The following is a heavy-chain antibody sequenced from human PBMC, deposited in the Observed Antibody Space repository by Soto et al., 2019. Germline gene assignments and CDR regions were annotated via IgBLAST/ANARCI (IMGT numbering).Heavy chain of an antibody. D-gene: IGHD3-22*01. Sequence: LPWAAGGVSVRSSVVAVVLQATRKGLVWVSRINSDGSSTSYADSVKGRFTISRDNAKNTLYLQMNSLRAEDTAVYYCARDITMIVRYYGMDVWGQGTTVTVSS. CDR2: INSDGSST. V-gene: IGHV3-74*01. CDR1: GVSVRSSV. J-gene: IGHJ6*02. CDR3: ARDITMIVRYYGMDV.